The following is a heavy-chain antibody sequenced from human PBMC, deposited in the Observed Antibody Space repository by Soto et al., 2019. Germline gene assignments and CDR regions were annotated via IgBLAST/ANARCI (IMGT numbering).Heavy chain of an antibody. CDR3: ARSTLHTYPAGY. J-gene: IGHJ4*02. Sequence: QLQLQESGPGLVKPSETLSLTCTVSGGSISSSSYYWGWIRQPPGKGLEWIGSIYYSGSTYYNPSLKSRVTISVDTSKNQFSLKLSSVTAADTAVYYCARSTLHTYPAGYWGQGTLVTVSS. CDR1: GGSISSSSYY. V-gene: IGHV4-39*01. D-gene: IGHD6-25*01. CDR2: IYYSGST.